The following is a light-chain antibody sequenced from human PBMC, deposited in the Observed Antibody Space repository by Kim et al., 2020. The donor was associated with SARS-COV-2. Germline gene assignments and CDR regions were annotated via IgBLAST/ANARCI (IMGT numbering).Light chain of an antibody. CDR2: SNN. CDR1: SSNIGSNY. J-gene: IGLJ3*02. V-gene: IGLV1-47*02. Sequence: QSVLTQPPSASGTPGQRFTISCSGSSSNIGSNYVYWYQQLTGTAPKLLIYSNNQRLSGVPDRFSGPKSGTSASLAISGLRSEDEADYYCAAWDDILSGPVFGGGTKLTVL. CDR3: AAWDDILSGPV.